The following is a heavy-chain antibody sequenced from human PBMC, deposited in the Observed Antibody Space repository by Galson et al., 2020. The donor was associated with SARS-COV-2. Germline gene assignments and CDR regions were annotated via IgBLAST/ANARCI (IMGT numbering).Heavy chain of an antibody. CDR1: GFSFNFYG. CDR2: IRNTGTNK. V-gene: IGHV3-30*02. Sequence: GGSLRLSCAASGFSFNFYGMHWVRQAPGKGLEWVAFIRNTGTNKYNADSVKGRFTISRDDSKNTVYLQMHSVRPEDTGLYYCAKDQWSGSYSPFDYWGQGTLVTVSS. CDR3: AKDQWSGSYSPFDY. J-gene: IGHJ4*02. D-gene: IGHD1-26*01.